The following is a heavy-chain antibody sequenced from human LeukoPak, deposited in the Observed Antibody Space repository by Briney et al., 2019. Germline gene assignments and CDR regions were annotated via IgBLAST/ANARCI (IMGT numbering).Heavy chain of an antibody. CDR2: ISSSSSYI. CDR3: ARDGYNWIDALDI. J-gene: IGHJ3*02. CDR1: GFTFSSYS. Sequence: GGSLRLSCAASGFTFSSYSMNWVRQAPGKGLEWVSSISSSSSYIYYADSVKGRFTISRDNAKNSLYLQMNSLRAEDTAVYYCARDGYNWIDALDIWGQGTMVTVSS. V-gene: IGHV3-21*01. D-gene: IGHD1-1*01.